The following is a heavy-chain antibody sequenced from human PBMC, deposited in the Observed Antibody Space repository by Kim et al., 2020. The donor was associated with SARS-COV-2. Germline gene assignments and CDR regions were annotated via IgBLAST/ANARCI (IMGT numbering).Heavy chain of an antibody. V-gene: IGHV3-64D*09. D-gene: IGHD6-6*01. Sequence: GGSLRLSCSASGFTFSSYAMHWVRQAPGKGLEYVSAISSNGGSTYYADSVKGRFTISRDNSKNTLYLQMSSLRAEDTAVYYCVKSRHSSSSSGYVDYWGQGTLVTVSS. CDR2: ISSNGGST. CDR1: GFTFSSYA. CDR3: VKSRHSSSSSGYVDY. J-gene: IGHJ4*02.